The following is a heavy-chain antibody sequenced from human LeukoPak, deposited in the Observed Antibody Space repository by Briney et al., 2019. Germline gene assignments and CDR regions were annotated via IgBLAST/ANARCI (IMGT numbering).Heavy chain of an antibody. CDR2: IYSGGST. V-gene: IGHV3-53*01. CDR1: GFAFSTYA. CDR3: ASGSGSYRTPYYYMDV. J-gene: IGHJ6*03. Sequence: GGSLRLSCAASGFAFSTYAMSWVRQAPGKGLEWGSVIYSGGSTYYADSVKGRFTISRDNSKNTLYLQMNSLRAEDTAVYYCASGSGSYRTPYYYMDVWGTGTTVTVSS. D-gene: IGHD3-10*01.